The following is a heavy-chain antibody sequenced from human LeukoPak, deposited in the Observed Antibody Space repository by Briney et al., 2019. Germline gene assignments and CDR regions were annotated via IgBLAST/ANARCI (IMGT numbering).Heavy chain of an antibody. CDR3: ARGPMATSPFDI. D-gene: IGHD5-24*01. J-gene: IGHJ3*02. CDR2: INSDGSST. Sequence: GSLRLSCAASGFTFSSYWMHWVRQAPGKGLVWVSRINSDGSSTSYADSVKGRFTISRDNAKNTLYLEMNSLRAEDTAVYYCARGPMATSPFDIWGQGTMATVSS. V-gene: IGHV3-74*01. CDR1: GFTFSSYW.